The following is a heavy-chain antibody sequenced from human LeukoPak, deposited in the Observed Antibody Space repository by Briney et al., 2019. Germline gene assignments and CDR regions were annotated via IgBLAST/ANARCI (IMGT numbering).Heavy chain of an antibody. V-gene: IGHV3-21*01. D-gene: IGHD2-21*01. J-gene: IGHJ6*02. CDR2: ISSSSSYL. CDR1: GFTFSSYS. Sequence: GSLRLSCAASGFTFSSYSMNWVRQAPGKGLEWVSSISSSSSYLYYADSVKGRFNISRDNAKNSLYLQMNSLRAEDTAVYYCARDSGGDYYYGMDVWGQGTTVTVSS. CDR3: ARDSGGDYYYGMDV.